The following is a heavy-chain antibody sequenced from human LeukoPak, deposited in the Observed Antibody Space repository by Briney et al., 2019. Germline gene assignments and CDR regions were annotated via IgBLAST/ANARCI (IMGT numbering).Heavy chain of an antibody. J-gene: IGHJ5*02. CDR2: IIPVFGTP. CDR3: ARERGDGSGSYYMTANWFDP. Sequence: ASVKVSCKASGGTFSNYVISWVRQAPGQGLEWMGGIIPVFGTPNYAQKFQGRVTITADESTSTAYMELSSLRSEDTAVYYCARERGDGSGSYYMTANWFDPWGQGTLVTVSS. D-gene: IGHD3-10*01. CDR1: GGTFSNYV. V-gene: IGHV1-69*01.